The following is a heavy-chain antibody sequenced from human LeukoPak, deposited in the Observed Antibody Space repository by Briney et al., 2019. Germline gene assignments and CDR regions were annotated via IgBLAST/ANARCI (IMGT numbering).Heavy chain of an antibody. CDR2: ISGSGGST. Sequence: GGSLRLSCAASGFTFSSYAMSWVRQAPGKGLEWVSAISGSGGSTYYADSVEGRFTISRDNSKHTLYLQMNSLRAEDTAVYYCAKVQVGATGIWGQGTLVTVSS. J-gene: IGHJ4*02. D-gene: IGHD1-26*01. V-gene: IGHV3-23*01. CDR1: GFTFSSYA. CDR3: AKVQVGATGI.